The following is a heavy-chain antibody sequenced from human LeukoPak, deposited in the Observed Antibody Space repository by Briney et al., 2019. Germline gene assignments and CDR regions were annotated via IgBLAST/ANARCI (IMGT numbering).Heavy chain of an antibody. CDR2: IYYSGST. D-gene: IGHD6-19*01. CDR3: ARRNLIAVAGTGYYYYGMDV. J-gene: IGHJ6*02. V-gene: IGHV4-59*08. Sequence: SETLSLTCTVSSGSISSYYWSWIRQPPGKGLAWIGYIYYSGSTNYNPSLKSRVTISVDTSKNQFSLKLSSVTAADTAVYYCARRNLIAVAGTGYYYYGMDVWGQGTTVTVSS. CDR1: SGSISSYY.